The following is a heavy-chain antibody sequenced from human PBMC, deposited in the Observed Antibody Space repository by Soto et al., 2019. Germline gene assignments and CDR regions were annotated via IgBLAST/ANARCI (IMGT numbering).Heavy chain of an antibody. CDR2: INTDGSTT. CDR3: ARDLGGYASH. V-gene: IGHV3-74*01. CDR1: GFTFINYW. D-gene: IGHD3-16*01. J-gene: IGHJ4*02. Sequence: EVQLVESGGGLVQPGGSLRLSCAASGFTFINYWMHWVRQGPGKGPVWVSRINTDGSTTNYADSVKGRFTISRDNANNTLYLQTTSLGAEDTAVYYCARDLGGYASHWGQGTLVTVSS.